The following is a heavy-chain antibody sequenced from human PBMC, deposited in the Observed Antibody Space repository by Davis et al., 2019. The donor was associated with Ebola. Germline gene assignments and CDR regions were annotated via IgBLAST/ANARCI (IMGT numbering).Heavy chain of an antibody. V-gene: IGHV5-10-1*01. CDR1: GYIFTSYW. CDR3: TRGSGYYPSFDY. Sequence: KVSCKGSGYIFTSYWISWVRQMPGKGLEWMGKIDPSDSYTNYSPSFQGHVTISADKSISTAYLQWSSLKASDTAIYYCTRGSGYYPSFDYWGQGTLVTVSS. CDR2: IDPSDSYT. D-gene: IGHD3-3*01. J-gene: IGHJ4*02.